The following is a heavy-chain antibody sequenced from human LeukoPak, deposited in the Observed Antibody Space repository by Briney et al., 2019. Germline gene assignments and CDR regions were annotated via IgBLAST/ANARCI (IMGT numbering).Heavy chain of an antibody. D-gene: IGHD1/OR15-1a*01. CDR1: GYTFSDYY. CDR3: ARGGLYNWNIDY. CDR2: INPNTGGT. Sequence: GASVKVSCKASGYTFSDYYMHWVRQAPGQGLEWMGWINPNTGGTNYAQKFQGRVTMTRDTSISTGYVERSRLRSDDTAVYYCARGGLYNWNIDYWGQGSLVTVSS. J-gene: IGHJ4*02. V-gene: IGHV1-2*02.